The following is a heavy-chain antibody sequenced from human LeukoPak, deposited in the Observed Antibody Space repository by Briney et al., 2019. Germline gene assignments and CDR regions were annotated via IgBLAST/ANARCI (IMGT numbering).Heavy chain of an antibody. CDR3: ARGYCIGTAGDLDY. J-gene: IGHJ4*02. D-gene: IGHD2-15*01. CDR1: AFFFDTYG. V-gene: IGHV3-33*01. CDR2: ICYDGSKK. Sequence: PGMTLSRSSAPSAFFFDTYGLHRDRHAPGQGLEWGTVICYDGSKKYYADYVKGRFTISRDNSKNTLYLQMNSLRAEDTAVYYCARGYCIGTAGDLDYWGEGTLVAVSS.